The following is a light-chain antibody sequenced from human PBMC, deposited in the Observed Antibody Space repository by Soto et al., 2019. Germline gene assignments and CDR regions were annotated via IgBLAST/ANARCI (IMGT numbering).Light chain of an antibody. V-gene: IGLV2-8*01. CDR2: EVS. Sequence: QSVLTQPPSASGSPGQSVTISCTGTSSDVGGYNYVSWYQQRPGKAPRLMIYEVSKRPSGVPDRFSGSKSGNMASLTVSGLQAEDEADYYCSSYAGSKNFFGGGTKLTVL. CDR3: SSYAGSKNF. J-gene: IGLJ2*01. CDR1: SSDVGGYNY.